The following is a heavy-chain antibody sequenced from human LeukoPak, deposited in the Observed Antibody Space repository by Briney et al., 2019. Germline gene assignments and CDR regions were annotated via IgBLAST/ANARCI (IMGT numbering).Heavy chain of an antibody. Sequence: GGSLRLSCAASGFTVSSNYMSWVRQAPGKGLEWVSIIYSGGSTFYADCVMGRFTISRDNSKYKLYLQMNSLRAEDTAVYYCARGGSYLSAFDIWGQGTMVTASS. J-gene: IGHJ3*02. CDR1: GFTVSSNY. CDR2: IYSGGST. V-gene: IGHV3-53*01. D-gene: IGHD1-26*01. CDR3: ARGGSYLSAFDI.